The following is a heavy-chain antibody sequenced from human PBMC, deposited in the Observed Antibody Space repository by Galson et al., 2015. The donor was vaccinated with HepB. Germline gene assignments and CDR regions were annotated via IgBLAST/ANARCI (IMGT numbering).Heavy chain of an antibody. CDR3: ARNIAGMGGAFDN. J-gene: IGHJ3*02. V-gene: IGHV4-39*07. CDR1: GGSISSSSYY. D-gene: IGHD1-1*01. CDR2: IYYSGST. Sequence: SETLSLTCTVSGGSISSSSYYWGWIRQPPGKGLEWIGSIYYSGSTYSNPSLKSRVTISVDTSKDQFSLKLTSVTAADTAVYFCARNIAGMGGAFDNWGQGAMVTVSS.